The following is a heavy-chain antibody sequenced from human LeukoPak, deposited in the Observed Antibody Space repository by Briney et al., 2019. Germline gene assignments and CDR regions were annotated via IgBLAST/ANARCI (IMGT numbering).Heavy chain of an antibody. CDR2: IRYDGSNE. Sequence: GGSLRLSCVASGVTFSSYGMHWVRQAPGKGLEWVAFIRYDGSNEYYIDSVKGRFTLSRDNSKDTLYLQMNSLRAEDTAVYYCAKDSAVSGSYPDASDIWGQGTMVTVSS. CDR1: GVTFSSYG. V-gene: IGHV3-30*02. D-gene: IGHD1-26*01. CDR3: AKDSAVSGSYPDASDI. J-gene: IGHJ3*02.